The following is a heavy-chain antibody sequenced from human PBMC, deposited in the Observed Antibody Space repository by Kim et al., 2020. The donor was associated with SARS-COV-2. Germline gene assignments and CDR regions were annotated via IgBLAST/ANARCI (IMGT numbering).Heavy chain of an antibody. Sequence: ASVKVSCKAFGGTYSSYAISWVRQAPGQGLEWMGGINPIFGTSKYAQKFQDRVTITADESTSTVYLELSGLRSDDTAFYYCATSPRGCSSWEPPWDYWG. J-gene: IGHJ4*01. D-gene: IGHD6-13*01. CDR1: GGTYSSYA. V-gene: IGHV1-69*13. CDR2: INPIFGTS. CDR3: ATSPRGCSSWEPPWDY.